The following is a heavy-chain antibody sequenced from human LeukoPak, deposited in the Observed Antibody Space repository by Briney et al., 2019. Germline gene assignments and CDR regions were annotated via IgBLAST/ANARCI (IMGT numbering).Heavy chain of an antibody. Sequence: PGGSLRLSCAASGFTFSTYATNWVRQAPGKGLEWVSAISDSGGRTYYADSVRGRFTISRDSSKNTLYLQMNSLRAEDTAVYYCAKRGNYYSFDYWGQGTLVTVSS. CDR3: AKRGNYYSFDY. CDR2: ISDSGGRT. V-gene: IGHV3-23*01. CDR1: GFTFSTYA. J-gene: IGHJ4*02. D-gene: IGHD1-26*01.